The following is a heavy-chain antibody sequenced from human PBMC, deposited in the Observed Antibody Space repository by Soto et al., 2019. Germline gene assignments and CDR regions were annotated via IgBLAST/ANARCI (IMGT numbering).Heavy chain of an antibody. CDR2: IHYSGSI. Sequence: QVQLQESGPGLVKPSQTLSLTCTVSDGSIDSGSYYRSWVRQYPGKGLEWIGSIHYSGSIYYSPSLRSRLTTSADTSKNQFSLKLSSVTVADTAVYYCTRGLDRAKLGYWGQGIQVIVSS. CDR3: TRGLDRAKLGY. V-gene: IGHV4-31*03. D-gene: IGHD1-26*01. J-gene: IGHJ4*02. CDR1: DGSIDSGSYY.